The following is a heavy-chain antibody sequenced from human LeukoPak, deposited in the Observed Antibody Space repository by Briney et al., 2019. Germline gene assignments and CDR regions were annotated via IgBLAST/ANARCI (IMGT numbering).Heavy chain of an antibody. Sequence: ASVKVSCKASGYTFTSYAMHWVRQAPGPRLEWMGWINSGNGNTKYSQKFQGRVTITRDTSASTAYMELSSLRSEDTAVYYCARVRTVTRTFDYWGQGTLVTVSS. CDR3: ARVRTVTRTFDY. CDR2: INSGNGNT. CDR1: GYTFTSYA. D-gene: IGHD4-17*01. V-gene: IGHV1-3*01. J-gene: IGHJ4*02.